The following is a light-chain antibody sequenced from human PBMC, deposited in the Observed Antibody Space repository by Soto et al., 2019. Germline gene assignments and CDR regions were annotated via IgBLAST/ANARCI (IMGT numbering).Light chain of an antibody. CDR2: GAS. J-gene: IGKJ1*01. CDR1: QSVSSSY. V-gene: IGKV3-20*01. Sequence: EIVLTQSPGTLSLAQGERATLSCRASQSVSSSYLAWYQQKPGQAPRLLIYGASSRATGIPDRFSGGGSGTDFTLTISRLEPEDFAVYYCQHYGSSQTFGQGTKVEI. CDR3: QHYGSSQT.